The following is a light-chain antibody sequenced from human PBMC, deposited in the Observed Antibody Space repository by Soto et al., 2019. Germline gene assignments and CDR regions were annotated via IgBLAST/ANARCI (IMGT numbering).Light chain of an antibody. CDR2: AAS. CDR3: QQSYGTPR. V-gene: IGKV1-39*01. CDR1: QSISNY. J-gene: IGKJ1*01. Sequence: DIQMTQSPSSLSASVGDRFTIACRASQSISNYLNWYQHKPGKAPKLLIYAASTLQSGVPSRFSGSGSGTDFTLTISSLQPEDFATYYCQQSYGTPRFGQGTKVDI.